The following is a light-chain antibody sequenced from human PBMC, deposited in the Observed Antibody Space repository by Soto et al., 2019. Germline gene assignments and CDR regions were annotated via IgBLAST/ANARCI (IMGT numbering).Light chain of an antibody. Sequence: EIVLTQSPATLSLSPGERATLSCRASQSVSSYLAWYQQKPGQAPRLLIYDASNRATGIPARFSGSGSGTDFTITISSLEPEDCAVDYCQQRSNWPAFTFGPGTKVDIK. V-gene: IGKV3-11*01. CDR3: QQRSNWPAFT. J-gene: IGKJ3*01. CDR2: DAS. CDR1: QSVSSY.